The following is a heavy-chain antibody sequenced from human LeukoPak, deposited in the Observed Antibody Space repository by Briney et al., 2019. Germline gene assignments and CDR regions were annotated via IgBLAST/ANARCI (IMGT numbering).Heavy chain of an antibody. CDR2: INHSGST. CDR1: GGSFSGYY. J-gene: IGHJ6*03. CDR3: ARDPLDHWQLMDV. D-gene: IGHD6-13*01. V-gene: IGHV4-34*01. Sequence: SETLSLTCAVYGGSFSGYYWSWIRQPPGKGLEWIGEINHSGSTNYNPSLKSRVTISVDTSKNQFSLKLSSVTAADTAVYYCARDPLDHWQLMDVWGKGTTVTVSS.